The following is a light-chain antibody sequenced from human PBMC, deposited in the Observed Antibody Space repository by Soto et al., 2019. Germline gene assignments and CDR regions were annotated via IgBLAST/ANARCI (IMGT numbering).Light chain of an antibody. Sequence: QSALTQPASVSGSPGQSITISCTGTNSDVGSYNYVSWHQQHPGKTPKLIIYNVYDRPSGISNRFSGSKSGNTASLTISGLQGEDEADYYCSSYTISRTYVFGTGTKVTVL. V-gene: IGLV2-14*03. CDR3: SSYTISRTYV. J-gene: IGLJ1*01. CDR1: NSDVGSYNY. CDR2: NVY.